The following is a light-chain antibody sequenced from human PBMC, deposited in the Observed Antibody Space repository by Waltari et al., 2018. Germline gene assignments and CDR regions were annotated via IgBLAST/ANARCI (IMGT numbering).Light chain of an antibody. CDR3: QQYYSVPLT. Sequence: DIVMTQSPDSLAVSLGERATINCKSSQSVLFSSNNKNYLAWYQQKPGQPPQLLIYWASTRESGVPDRFAGSGSGTDFTLTISTLQAEDVAVYYCQQYYSVPLTFGPGTKVDIK. CDR2: WAS. CDR1: QSVLFSSNNKNY. J-gene: IGKJ3*01. V-gene: IGKV4-1*01.